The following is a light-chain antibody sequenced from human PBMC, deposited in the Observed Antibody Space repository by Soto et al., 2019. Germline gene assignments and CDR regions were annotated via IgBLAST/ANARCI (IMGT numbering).Light chain of an antibody. CDR3: CSYAGSSTYVV. CDR2: EDS. CDR1: SSDVGTYNL. J-gene: IGLJ2*01. V-gene: IGLV2-23*01. Sequence: QSVLTQPASVSGSPGQSITISCTGTSSDVGTYNLVSWYQQHPGKAPKLMISEDSKRPSGVSNRFSGSKSGNTASLTISGLQAEDEADYYCCSYAGSSTYVVFGGGTKLTVL.